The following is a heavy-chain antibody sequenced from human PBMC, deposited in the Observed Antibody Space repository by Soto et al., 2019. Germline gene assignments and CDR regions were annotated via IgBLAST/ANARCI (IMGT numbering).Heavy chain of an antibody. J-gene: IGHJ2*01. D-gene: IGHD5-18*01. CDR1: GYTFTSYA. Sequence: GASVKVSCKASGYTFTSYAMHWVRQAPGQRLEWMGWINAGNGNTKYSQKFQGRVTITRDTSASTAYMELSSLRSEDTAVYYCARDPDSDTAYYWYFDLWGRGTLVTVSS. CDR3: ARDPDSDTAYYWYFDL. CDR2: INAGNGNT. V-gene: IGHV1-3*01.